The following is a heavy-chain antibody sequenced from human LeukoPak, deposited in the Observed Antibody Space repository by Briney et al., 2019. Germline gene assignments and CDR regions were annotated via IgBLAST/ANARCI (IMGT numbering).Heavy chain of an antibody. V-gene: IGHV3-15*01. CDR2: IKSKTDGGTT. J-gene: IGHJ4*02. CDR3: PTVVSGSYSPDY. D-gene: IGHD1-26*01. CDR1: GFTFSNAW. Sequence: GGPLRLSCAASGFTFSNAWMSWVRQAPGKGLEWVGRIKSKTDGGTTDYAAPVKGRFTISRDDSKNTLYLQMNSLKTEDTAVYYCPTVVSGSYSPDYWGQGTLVTVSS.